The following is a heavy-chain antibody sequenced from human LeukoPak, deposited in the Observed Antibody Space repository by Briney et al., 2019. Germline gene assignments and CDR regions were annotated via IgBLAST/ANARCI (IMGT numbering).Heavy chain of an antibody. J-gene: IGHJ3*02. CDR2: IYYSGST. CDR3: ARGFTSYSGSGPPPALDI. Sequence: SETLSLTCTVSGGSISSYYWSWIRQPPGKGLEWIGYIYYSGSTNYNPSLKSRVTISVDTSKNQFSLKLSSVTAADTAVYYCARGFTSYSGSGPPPALDIWGQGTMVTVSS. V-gene: IGHV4-59*08. CDR1: GGSISSYY. D-gene: IGHD3-10*01.